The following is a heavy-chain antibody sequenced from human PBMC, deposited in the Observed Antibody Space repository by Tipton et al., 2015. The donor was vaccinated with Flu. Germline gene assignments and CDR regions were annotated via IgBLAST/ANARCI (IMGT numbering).Heavy chain of an antibody. Sequence: QLVQSGAEVKKPGESLKISCKGSGYSFNNYWIGWVRQMPGKGLEWMGIIYPGDSDTRYSPSFQGQVTISADRSINTAFLQWTSLKASDPAMYYCARTPTSISNPYFFDYWGQGTLVIVSS. V-gene: IGHV5-51*01. J-gene: IGHJ4*02. CDR3: ARTPTSISNPYFFDY. CDR1: GYSFNNYW. CDR2: IYPGDSDT. D-gene: IGHD6-6*01.